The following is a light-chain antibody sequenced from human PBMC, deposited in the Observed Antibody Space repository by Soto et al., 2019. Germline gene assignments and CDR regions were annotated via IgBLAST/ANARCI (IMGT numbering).Light chain of an antibody. Sequence: QSPLTQPASVSGSPGQSVTISCTGTISDVGRYDFVSWYQQHPGQAPKLMIYEVIYRPSGVSNRFSGSKSGNTASLIISGLLAEDEADYYCASYTSTSTRVFGTGTKVTVL. J-gene: IGLJ1*01. CDR3: ASYTSTSTRV. CDR1: ISDVGRYDF. V-gene: IGLV2-14*01. CDR2: EVI.